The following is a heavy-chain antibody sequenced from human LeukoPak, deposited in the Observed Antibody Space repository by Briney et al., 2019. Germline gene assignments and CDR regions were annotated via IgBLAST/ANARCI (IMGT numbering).Heavy chain of an antibody. CDR1: GYTFTGYY. D-gene: IGHD3-22*01. CDR3: ARERRYYYDSSGYLFWFDP. V-gene: IGHV1-2*02. CDR2: INPNSGGT. Sequence: GASVKVSCKASGYTFTGYYMHGVRQAPGQGLEGMGWINPNSGGTNYAQKFQGRVTMTRDTSISTAYMELSRLRSDDTAVYYCARERRYYYDSSGYLFWFDPWGQGTLVTVSS. J-gene: IGHJ5*02.